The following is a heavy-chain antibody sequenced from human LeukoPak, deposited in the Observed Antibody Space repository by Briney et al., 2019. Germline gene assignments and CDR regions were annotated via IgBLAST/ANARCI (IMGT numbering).Heavy chain of an antibody. CDR2: INPSGGST. Sequence: ASVKVSCKASGYTFTSYYMHWVRQAPGQGPEWMGIINPSGGSTAYAHQFQGRVTMTRDTSTSTVYMEVSSLRSEDTAVYYCARDLVRCSGGSCYPQYYFDYWGQGTLVTVSS. CDR1: GYTFTSYY. D-gene: IGHD2-15*01. J-gene: IGHJ4*02. CDR3: ARDLVRCSGGSCYPQYYFDY. V-gene: IGHV1-46*01.